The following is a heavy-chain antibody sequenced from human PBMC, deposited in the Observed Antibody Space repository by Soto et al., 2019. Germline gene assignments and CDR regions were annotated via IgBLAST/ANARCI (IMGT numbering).Heavy chain of an antibody. J-gene: IGHJ6*02. V-gene: IGHV3-53*01. D-gene: IGHD2-15*01. CDR1: GFTVSTNY. Sequence: GGSLRLSCAASGFTVSTNYRTWVRQTPGKGLEWVSIIYSNGNTYYADSVKGRFTISRDNSKNTLYLQMNSLRVDDTAVYYCVVEDICMEVWGQGTTVTVYS. CDR2: IYSNGNT. CDR3: VVEDICMEV.